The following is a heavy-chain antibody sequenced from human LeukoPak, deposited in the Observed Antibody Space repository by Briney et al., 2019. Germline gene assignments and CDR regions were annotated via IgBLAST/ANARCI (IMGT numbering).Heavy chain of an antibody. D-gene: IGHD3-10*01. CDR2: INTKGAST. Sequence: EASVKVSCKASGYTFSDYYIHWVRQPPGQGLEWMGWINTKGASTKYAQKFQGRVTMTRDTSINTVYMELSRLTSDDTAIYYCARDAEYGSGSMWLLDPWGQGTQVTVSS. CDR1: GYTFSDYY. J-gene: IGHJ5*02. V-gene: IGHV1-2*02. CDR3: ARDAEYGSGSMWLLDP.